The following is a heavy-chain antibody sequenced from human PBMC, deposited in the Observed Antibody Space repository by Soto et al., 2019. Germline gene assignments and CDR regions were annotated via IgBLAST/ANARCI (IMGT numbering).Heavy chain of an antibody. V-gene: IGHV1-69*13. J-gene: IGHJ6*02. Sequence: SVKVSCKASGGTFSSYASSWVRQATGQGLEWMGGIIPIFGTANYAQKFQGRVTITADESTSTAYMELSSLRSEDTAVYYCARSGYSYGTVSYYYYGMDVWGQGTTVNVSS. D-gene: IGHD5-18*01. CDR2: IIPIFGTA. CDR1: GGTFSSYA. CDR3: ARSGYSYGTVSYYYYGMDV.